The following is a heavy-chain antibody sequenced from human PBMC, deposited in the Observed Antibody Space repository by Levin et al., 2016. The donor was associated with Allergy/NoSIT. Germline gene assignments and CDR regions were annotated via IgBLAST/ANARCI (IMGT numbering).Heavy chain of an antibody. CDR2: IRSKANSYAT. J-gene: IGHJ6*03. D-gene: IGHD1-26*01. Sequence: VRQMPGKGLEWVGRIRSKANSYATAYAASVKGRFTISRDDSKNTAYLQMNSLKTEDTAVYYCTSKGWQEGATMSSYYYYYYMDVWGKGTTVTVSS. CDR3: TSKGWQEGATMSSYYYYYYMDV. V-gene: IGHV3-73*01.